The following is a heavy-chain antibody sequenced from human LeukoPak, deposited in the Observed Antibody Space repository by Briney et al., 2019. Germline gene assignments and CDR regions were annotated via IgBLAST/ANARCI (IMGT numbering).Heavy chain of an antibody. V-gene: IGHV3-7*01. Sequence: GGSLRLSCAAYGFNFSDYWMSWARQAPGKGLEWVGNIKEDGSEKYYMDSVRGRFTISRDNAKNSLYLQMNSLRAEDTAVYYCARVLMPWGQGTLVTVSS. CDR2: IKEDGSEK. J-gene: IGHJ4*02. D-gene: IGHD2-2*01. CDR1: GFNFSDYW. CDR3: ARVLMP.